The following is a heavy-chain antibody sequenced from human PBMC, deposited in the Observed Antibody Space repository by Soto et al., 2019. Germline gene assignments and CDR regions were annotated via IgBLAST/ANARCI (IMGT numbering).Heavy chain of an antibody. V-gene: IGHV4-31*03. J-gene: IGHJ5*02. D-gene: IGHD2-21*02. CDR3: ARDRGCGGDCYSGWFDP. CDR1: GGSISSGGYY. CDR2: IYYSGIT. Sequence: SETLALAGTVSGGSISSGGYYWSWILQHPGKGLEWIGYIYYSGITYYNPSLKSRVTISVDTSKNQFSLKLSSVTAADTAVYYCARDRGCGGDCYSGWFDPWGQGTLLTVSS.